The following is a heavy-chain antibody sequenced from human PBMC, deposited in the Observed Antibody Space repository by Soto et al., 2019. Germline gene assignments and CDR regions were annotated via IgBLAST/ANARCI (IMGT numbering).Heavy chain of an antibody. V-gene: IGHV3-30-3*01. Sequence: QVQLVESGGGVVQPGRSLRLSCAASGFTFSSYAMHWVRQAPGKGLEWVAVISYDGSNKYYADSVKGRFTISRDNSKNTXXLKMNSLRAEDTAVYYCARAVAGKQLVSRYYYFDYWGQGTLVTVSS. J-gene: IGHJ4*02. D-gene: IGHD6-19*01. CDR2: ISYDGSNK. CDR3: ARAVAGKQLVSRYYYFDY. CDR1: GFTFSSYA.